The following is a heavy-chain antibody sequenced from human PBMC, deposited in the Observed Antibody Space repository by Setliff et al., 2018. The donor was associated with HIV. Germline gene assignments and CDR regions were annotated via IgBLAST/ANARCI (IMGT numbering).Heavy chain of an antibody. CDR1: GYSFTTHW. J-gene: IGHJ4*02. Sequence: GESLKISCETSGYSFTTHWIGWVRQMPGKGLEWMGVIYPGDSHTTYSPSFQGQVTISAYKSISTSYLHWSTLKASDTATYYCARALWRDSSGPFHFWGQGTLVTVSS. CDR2: IYPGDSHT. V-gene: IGHV5-51*01. D-gene: IGHD3-22*01. CDR3: ARALWRDSSGPFHF.